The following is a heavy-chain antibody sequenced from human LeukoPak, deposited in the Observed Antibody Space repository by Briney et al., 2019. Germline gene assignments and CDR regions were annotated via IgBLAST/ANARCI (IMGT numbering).Heavy chain of an antibody. D-gene: IGHD3-22*01. Sequence: GGSLRLSCAASGFTFSGYEMNWVCQAPGKGLEWISYISIIGTNKLYADSVKGRFTISRDNAKNSLYLQMNSLRAEDTAVYYCARGGSSGYNYNAFDIWGQGTMVTVSS. CDR2: ISIIGTNK. V-gene: IGHV3-48*03. J-gene: IGHJ3*02. CDR1: GFTFSGYE. CDR3: ARGGSSGYNYNAFDI.